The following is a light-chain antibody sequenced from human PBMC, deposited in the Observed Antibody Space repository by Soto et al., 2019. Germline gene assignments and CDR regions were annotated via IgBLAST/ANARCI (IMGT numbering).Light chain of an antibody. V-gene: IGKV3-11*01. J-gene: IGKJ1*01. CDR3: QERSNWPPTWT. CDR2: DAS. CDR1: QSVSSY. Sequence: EIVLTQSPATLSLSPGERATLSCRASQSVSSYLAWYQHKPGQAPRLLIYDASKRATGIPARFSGSGPGTDFTLTISSLEADDFAVYYCQERSNWPPTWTFGQGTKVEVK.